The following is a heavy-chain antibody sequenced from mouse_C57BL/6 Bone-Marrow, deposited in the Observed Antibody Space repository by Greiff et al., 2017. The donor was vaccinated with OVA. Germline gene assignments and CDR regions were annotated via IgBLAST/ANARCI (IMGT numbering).Heavy chain of an antibody. CDR3: TTCRY. CDR2: IDPENGDT. Sequence: VQLQQSGAELVRPGASVKLSCTASGFNIKDDYMHWVKERPEQGLEWIGRIDPENGDTEYASKFQGKATITADTSSKTVYLHLSSLTSEDTAVYYCTTCRYWGQGTTLTVSS. V-gene: IGHV14-4*01. CDR1: GFNIKDDY. J-gene: IGHJ2*01.